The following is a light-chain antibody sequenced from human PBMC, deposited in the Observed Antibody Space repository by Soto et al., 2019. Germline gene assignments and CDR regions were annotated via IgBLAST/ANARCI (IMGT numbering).Light chain of an antibody. CDR3: QQYYSTPYT. Sequence: DIVMTQSPDSLAVSLGERATINCKSSQSVLYSSNNNNYLAWYQQKPGQPLNLLIYWASTRESGVPDRFSGSGSGTDFTLTISSLQAEDVAVYYCQQYYSTPYTFGQGTKLEIK. CDR1: QSVLYSSNNNNY. J-gene: IGKJ2*01. V-gene: IGKV4-1*01. CDR2: WAS.